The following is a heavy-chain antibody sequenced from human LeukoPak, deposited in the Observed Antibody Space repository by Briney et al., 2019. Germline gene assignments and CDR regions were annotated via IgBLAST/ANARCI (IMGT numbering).Heavy chain of an antibody. V-gene: IGHV4-59*08. CDR2: IYYSGST. CDR1: GDSISSYY. Sequence: KPSETLSLTCTVSGDSISSYYWSWIRQPPGKGLEWIGYIYYSGSTNYNPSLKSRVTISVDTSKNQFSLKLSSVTAADTAVYYCASLTMVRGVIVDYWGQGTLVTVSS. CDR3: ASLTMVRGVIVDY. J-gene: IGHJ4*02. D-gene: IGHD3-10*01.